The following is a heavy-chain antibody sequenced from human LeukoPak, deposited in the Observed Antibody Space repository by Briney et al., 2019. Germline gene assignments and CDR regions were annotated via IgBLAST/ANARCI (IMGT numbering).Heavy chain of an antibody. D-gene: IGHD1-26*01. V-gene: IGHV1-18*01. CDR2: ISASNGNT. Sequence: GASVKVSRKDSGYTFTGYGISWVRQATGQGLEWMVWISASNGNTNYAQKLQGRVTMTTDTSTSTAYMELRSLRSDDTAVYYCARVEWEPVWGFDYWGQGTLVTVSS. CDR1: GYTFTGYG. J-gene: IGHJ4*02. CDR3: ARVEWEPVWGFDY.